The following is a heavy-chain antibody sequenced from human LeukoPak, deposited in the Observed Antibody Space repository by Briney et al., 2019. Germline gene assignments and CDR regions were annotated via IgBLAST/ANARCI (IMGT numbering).Heavy chain of an antibody. CDR2: ISDDSRKI. D-gene: IGHD2-15*01. V-gene: IGHV3-23*01. CDR1: GFTFRIYA. CDR3: AGEDGYCSGGNCYSYFDS. J-gene: IGHJ4*02. Sequence: PGGSLRLSCAASGFTFRIYAMSWVRQAPGEGLEWVSAISDDSRKIYYADSVKGRFTISRDNSRNTLFLQMYSLRAEDTAVYFCAGEDGYCSGGNCYSYFDSWGQGTLVTVSS.